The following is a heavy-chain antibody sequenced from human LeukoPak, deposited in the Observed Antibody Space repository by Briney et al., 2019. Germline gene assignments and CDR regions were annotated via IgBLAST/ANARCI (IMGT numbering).Heavy chain of an antibody. Sequence: GGSLRLSCAASGFTFSSYGMHWVRQAPGKGLEWVAVISYDGSNKYYADSVEGRFTISRDNSKNTLYLQMNSLRAEDTAVYYCVTGEGRGDSYGSFDYWGQGTLVTVSS. D-gene: IGHD5-18*01. CDR1: GFTFSSYG. V-gene: IGHV3-30*03. J-gene: IGHJ4*02. CDR3: VTGEGRGDSYGSFDY. CDR2: ISYDGSNK.